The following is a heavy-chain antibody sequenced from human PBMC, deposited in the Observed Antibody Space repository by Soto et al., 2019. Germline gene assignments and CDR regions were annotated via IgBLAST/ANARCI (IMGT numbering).Heavy chain of an antibody. CDR3: ARVGGSGSYYYPYYYGMDV. CDR1: GGSFSGYY. J-gene: IGHJ6*02. CDR2: INHSGGT. D-gene: IGHD3-10*01. Sequence: PSETLSLTCAVYGGSFSGYYWSWIRQPPGKGLEWIGEINHSGGTNYNPSLKSRVTISVDTSKNQFSLKLSSVTAADTAVYYCARVGGSGSYYYPYYYGMDVWGQGTTVTVSS. V-gene: IGHV4-34*01.